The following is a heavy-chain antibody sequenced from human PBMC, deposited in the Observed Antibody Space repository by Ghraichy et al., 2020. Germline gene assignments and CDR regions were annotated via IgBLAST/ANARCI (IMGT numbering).Heavy chain of an antibody. J-gene: IGHJ4*02. D-gene: IGHD5-18*01. CDR3: ARPRGYSYGGSYYFDY. CDR1: GGSFSGYY. Sequence: SETLSLTCAVYGGSFSGYYWSWIRQPPGKGLEWIGEINHSGSTNYNPSLKSRVTISVDTSKNQFSLKLSSVTAADTAVYYCARPRGYSYGGSYYFDYWGQGTLVTVSS. CDR2: INHSGST. V-gene: IGHV4-34*01.